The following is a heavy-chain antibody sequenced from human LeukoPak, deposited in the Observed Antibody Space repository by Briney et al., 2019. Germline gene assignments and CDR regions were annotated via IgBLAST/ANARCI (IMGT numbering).Heavy chain of an antibody. D-gene: IGHD1-26*01. CDR3: AREMYSGSQNFYYYYYMDV. CDR1: GGSISSYY. V-gene: IGHV4-59*01. J-gene: IGHJ6*03. CDR2: IYYSGNT. Sequence: SETLSLTCTVSGGSISSYYWSWIRQPPGKGLEWIGYIYYSGNTNYNPSLKSRVTISVDTSKNQFSLKLSSVTAADTAVYYCAREMYSGSQNFYYYYYMDVWGKGTTVTVSS.